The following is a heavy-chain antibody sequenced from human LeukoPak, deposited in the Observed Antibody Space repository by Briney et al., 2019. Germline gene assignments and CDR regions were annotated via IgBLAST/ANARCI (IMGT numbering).Heavy chain of an antibody. J-gene: IGHJ4*02. V-gene: IGHV4-38-2*02. CDR2: IYYSGST. Sequence: SETLSLTCTVSGYSISSGYYWGWIRQPPGKGLEWIGSIYYSGSTYYNPSLKSRVTISVDTSKNQFSLKLSSVTAADTAVYYCARASYDSSGFNYWGQGTLVTVSS. CDR1: GYSISSGYY. CDR3: ARASYDSSGFNY. D-gene: IGHD3-22*01.